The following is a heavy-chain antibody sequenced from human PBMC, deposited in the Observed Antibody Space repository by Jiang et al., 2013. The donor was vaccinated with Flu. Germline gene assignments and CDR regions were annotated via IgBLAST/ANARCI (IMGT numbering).Heavy chain of an antibody. CDR2: IIPVPGKS. J-gene: IGHJ4*02. CDR3: ARDRYYGSGSPHDY. CDR1: GVNFDSSP. D-gene: IGHD3-10*01. Sequence: GAEVKKPGSSVKVSCKFSGVNFDSSPISWVRQAPGQGLEWMGGIIPVPGKSTYGQSFRDRVTISADTAATTVYMEIVTLKADDTAIYYCARDRYYGSGSPHDYWGQGTLVTVSS. V-gene: IGHV1-69*04.